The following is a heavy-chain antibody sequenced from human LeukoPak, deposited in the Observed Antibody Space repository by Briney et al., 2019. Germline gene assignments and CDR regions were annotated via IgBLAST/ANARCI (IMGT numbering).Heavy chain of an antibody. CDR2: IYYSGST. CDR3: ARDRPGATSYYGMDV. D-gene: IGHD1-26*01. CDR1: GGSISSYY. V-gene: IGHV4-59*01. Sequence: PSETLSLTCTVSGGSISSYYWSWIRQPPGKGLEWIGYIYYSGSTNYNPSLKSRVTISVDTSKNQFSLELSSVTAADTAVYYCARDRPGATSYYGMDVWGQGTTVTVSS. J-gene: IGHJ6*02.